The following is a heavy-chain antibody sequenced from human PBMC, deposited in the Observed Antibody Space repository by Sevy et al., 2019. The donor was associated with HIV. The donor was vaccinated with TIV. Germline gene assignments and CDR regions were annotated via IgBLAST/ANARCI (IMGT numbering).Heavy chain of an antibody. CDR2: IYYSGST. Sequence: SETLSLTCTVSGGSISSSSYYWGWIRQPPGKGLEWIGSIYYSGSTYYNPSLKSRVTISVDTSKNQFSLKLSSVTAADTAVYYCARPNDFWSGYYTYNWFDPWGQGTLVTASS. D-gene: IGHD3-3*01. CDR3: ARPNDFWSGYYTYNWFDP. J-gene: IGHJ5*02. CDR1: GGSISSSSYY. V-gene: IGHV4-39*01.